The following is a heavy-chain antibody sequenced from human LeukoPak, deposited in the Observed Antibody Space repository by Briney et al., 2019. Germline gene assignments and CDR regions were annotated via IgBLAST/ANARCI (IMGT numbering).Heavy chain of an antibody. V-gene: IGHV3-66*01. CDR2: IYSGGST. D-gene: IGHD3-22*01. J-gene: IGHJ4*02. Sequence: GGSLRLSCAASGFTVSSNYMSWVRQAPGKGLEWVSVIYSGGSTYYADSVKGRFTISRDNSKNTLYLQMNSLRAEDTAVYYCARDVYYYDSSGYYYEGWGQGTLVTVSS. CDR1: GFTVSSNY. CDR3: ARDVYYYDSSGYYYEG.